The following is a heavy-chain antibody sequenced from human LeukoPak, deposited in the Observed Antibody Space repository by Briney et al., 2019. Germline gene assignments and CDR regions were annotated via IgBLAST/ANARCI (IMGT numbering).Heavy chain of an antibody. CDR1: GYIFTDYY. D-gene: IGHD1-26*01. CDR2: ISAYNGNT. CDR3: ARDGALPYIVGATLSEAFDI. Sequence: ASVKVSCKASGYIFTDYYMHWVRQAPGQGLEWMGWISAYNGNTNYAQKLQGRVTMTTDTSTSTAYMELRSLRSDDTAVYYCARDGALPYIVGATLSEAFDIWGQGTMVTVSS. V-gene: IGHV1-18*04. J-gene: IGHJ3*02.